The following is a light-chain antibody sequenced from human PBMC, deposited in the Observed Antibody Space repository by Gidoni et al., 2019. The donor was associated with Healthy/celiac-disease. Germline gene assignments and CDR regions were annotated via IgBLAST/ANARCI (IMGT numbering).Light chain of an antibody. CDR2: GAS. Sequence: EIVLTQSPGPLSLSPGERATLSCRASQSVSSSYLAWYQRKPGQAPRLLIYGASSRATGIPDRFSGSGSGTDFTLTISRLEPEDFAVYYCQQYGSWITFGQGTRLEIK. J-gene: IGKJ5*01. CDR1: QSVSSSY. CDR3: QQYGSWIT. V-gene: IGKV3-20*01.